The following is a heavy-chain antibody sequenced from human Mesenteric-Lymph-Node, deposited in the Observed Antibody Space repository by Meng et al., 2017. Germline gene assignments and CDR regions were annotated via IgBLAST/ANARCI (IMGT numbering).Heavy chain of an antibody. CDR3: ARSGYSSGWLRFTFDY. CDR2: FHTSGST. CDR1: GTSISTNS. Sequence: SETLSLTCTVSGTSISTNSWSWIRQSAGKGLEWIGRFHTSGSTYYNPSLKNRVTMSVDTSKNQFSLKLSSVTAADTAVYYCARSGYSSGWLRFTFDYWGQGTLVTVSS. D-gene: IGHD6-19*01. J-gene: IGHJ4*02. V-gene: IGHV4-4*07.